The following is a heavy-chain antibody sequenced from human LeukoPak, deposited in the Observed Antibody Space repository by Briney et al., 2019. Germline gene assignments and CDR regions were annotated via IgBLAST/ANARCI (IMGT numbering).Heavy chain of an antibody. D-gene: IGHD5-24*01. CDR2: LSYAGTNK. CDR3: ARVGAEMATYYYYSIDV. V-gene: IGHV3-30*01. J-gene: IGHJ6*03. CDR1: GFTFTTYD. Sequence: GGSLRLSCAASGFTFTTYDMSWVRQTQGTGLEWVAGLSYAGTNKYYADSVKGRFTISRDDSKNALYLQMNSLRPEDTAVYYCARVGAEMATYYYYSIDVWGRGTTVTVSS.